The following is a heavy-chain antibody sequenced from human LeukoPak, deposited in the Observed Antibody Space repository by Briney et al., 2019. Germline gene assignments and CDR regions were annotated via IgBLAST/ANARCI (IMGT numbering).Heavy chain of an antibody. CDR3: AADRDDYGGKSEY. CDR2: IKQDGSEK. V-gene: IGHV3-7*01. Sequence: GGSLRLSCAASGFTFSSYSMNWVRQAPGKGLEWVANIKQDGSEKYYVDSVKGRFTISRDNAKNSLYLQMNSLRAEDTAVYYCAADRDDYGGKSEYWGQGTLVTVSS. D-gene: IGHD4-23*01. J-gene: IGHJ4*02. CDR1: GFTFSSYS.